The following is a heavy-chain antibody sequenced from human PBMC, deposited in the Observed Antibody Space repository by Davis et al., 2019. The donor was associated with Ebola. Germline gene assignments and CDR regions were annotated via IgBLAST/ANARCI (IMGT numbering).Heavy chain of an antibody. CDR2: IYYSGST. Sequence: GSLRLSCAVYGGSFSSYYWSWIRQPPGKGLEWIGYIYYSGSTNYNPSLKSRVTISVDTSKNQFSLKLSSVTAADTAVYYCAREGYNFWSGYYTPNWFDPWGQGTLVTVSS. CDR3: AREGYNFWSGYYTPNWFDP. CDR1: GGSFSSYY. D-gene: IGHD3-3*01. V-gene: IGHV4-59*01. J-gene: IGHJ5*02.